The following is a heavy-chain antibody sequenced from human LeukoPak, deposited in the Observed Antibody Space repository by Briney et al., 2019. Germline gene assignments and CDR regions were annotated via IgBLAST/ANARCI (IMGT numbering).Heavy chain of an antibody. V-gene: IGHV4-39*01. D-gene: IGHD6-6*01. J-gene: IGHJ4*02. CDR3: ARIPVIEPRRPNYYDY. CDR2: IYYSGNT. Sequence: SETLSLTCTVSGGSINSSSYSWDWIRQPPGKGLEWIGSIYYSGNTYSNPSLRSRVTISIDTSKNQFSLKLRSVTAADTAVYYCARIPVIEPRRPNYYDYWGQGTLVTVSS. CDR1: GGSINSSSYS.